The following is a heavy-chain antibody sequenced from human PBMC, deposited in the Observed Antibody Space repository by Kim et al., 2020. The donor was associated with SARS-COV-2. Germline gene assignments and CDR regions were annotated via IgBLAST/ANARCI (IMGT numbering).Heavy chain of an antibody. J-gene: IGHJ4*02. Sequence: ASVKVSCKASGYTFTGYYMHWVRQAPGQGLEWMGWINPNSGATTYAQNFQGRVTMTRDTSISTAYMDLSRLRSDDTAMYYCARTSVPATTTQPPDYWGQGTLVTVSS. CDR1: GYTFTGYY. CDR2: INPNSGAT. D-gene: IGHD2-15*01. V-gene: IGHV1-2*02. CDR3: ARTSVPATTTQPPDY.